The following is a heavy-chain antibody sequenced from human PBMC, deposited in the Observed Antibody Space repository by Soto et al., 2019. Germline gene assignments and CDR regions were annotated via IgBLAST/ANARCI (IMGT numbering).Heavy chain of an antibody. D-gene: IGHD6-13*01. Sequence: LSLTCTVSGGSISSYFYIWVRQPPGKGLEWIGSVYYTGTTDYNPSLKSRVTISVDTSKTQFSLDLRSVTAADTAVYYCARDLAAVPRAFDYWGRGTLVTVSS. J-gene: IGHJ4*02. V-gene: IGHV4-59*01. CDR3: ARDLAAVPRAFDY. CDR2: VYYTGTT. CDR1: GGSISSYF.